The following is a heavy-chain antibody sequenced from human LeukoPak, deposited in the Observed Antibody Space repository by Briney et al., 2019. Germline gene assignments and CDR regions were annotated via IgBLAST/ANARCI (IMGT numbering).Heavy chain of an antibody. Sequence: SETLSLTCTVSGGSISSYYWSWIRQLPGKGLEWIGYIYYSGSTNYNPSLKSRVTISVDTSKNQFSLKLSSVTAADTAVYYCARSIVATGGDFDYWGQGTLVTVSS. V-gene: IGHV4-59*01. CDR3: ARSIVATGGDFDY. CDR2: IYYSGST. D-gene: IGHD5-12*01. CDR1: GGSISSYY. J-gene: IGHJ4*02.